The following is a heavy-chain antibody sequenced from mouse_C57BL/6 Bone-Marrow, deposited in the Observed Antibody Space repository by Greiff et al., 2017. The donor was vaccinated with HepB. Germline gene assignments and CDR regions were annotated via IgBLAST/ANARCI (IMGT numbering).Heavy chain of an antibody. Sequence: QVQLQQSGAELVRPGASVTLSCKAPGYTFTDYEMHWVKQTPVHGLEWIGAIDPETGGTAYNQKFKGKAILTADKSSSTAYMELRSLTSEDSAVYYCTKIYYDYPWFAYWGQGTLVTVSA. CDR2: IDPETGGT. J-gene: IGHJ3*01. CDR1: GYTFTDYE. CDR3: TKIYYDYPWFAY. V-gene: IGHV1-15*01. D-gene: IGHD2-4*01.